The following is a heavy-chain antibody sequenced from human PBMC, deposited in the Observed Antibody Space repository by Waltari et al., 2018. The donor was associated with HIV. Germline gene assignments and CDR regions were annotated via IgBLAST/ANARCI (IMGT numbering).Heavy chain of an antibody. CDR3: ARGRREWLFSYYGMDV. J-gene: IGHJ6*02. D-gene: IGHD6-19*01. CDR1: GFTFSSYA. V-gene: IGHV3-30*04. CDR2: ISYDGSNK. Sequence: QVQLVESGGGVVQPGRSLRLSCAASGFTFSSYAMHWVRQAPGKGLEWVAVISYDGSNKYYADSVKGRFTISRDNSKNTLYLQMNSLRAEDTAVYYCARGRREWLFSYYGMDVWGQGTTVTVSS.